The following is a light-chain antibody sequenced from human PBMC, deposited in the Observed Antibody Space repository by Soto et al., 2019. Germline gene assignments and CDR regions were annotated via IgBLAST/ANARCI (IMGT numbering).Light chain of an antibody. J-gene: IGKJ5*01. CDR2: DAS. CDR3: QQLFDSPIT. V-gene: IGKV1-5*01. CDR1: QSISSW. Sequence: DIQMTQSPSTLSASVGDRATITCRASQSISSWLAWYQQKPGKAPKLLIYDASSLESGVPTRFSATVSGTEFSLTITSLQPEDFATYYCQQLFDSPITFGQGTDWRL.